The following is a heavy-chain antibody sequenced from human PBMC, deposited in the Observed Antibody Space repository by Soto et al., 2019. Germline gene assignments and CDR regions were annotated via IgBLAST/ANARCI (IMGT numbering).Heavy chain of an antibody. J-gene: IGHJ4*02. CDR1: GYTFTDYA. D-gene: IGHD6-13*01. CDR3: ARDSQYSTSWQRFDS. Sequence: QVPLVQSGVEVKKPGASVKVSCKASGYTFTDYAISWVRQAPGGGLEWMGWVNTYNGNPNYAQIFQGRVTMTTDTSTDTAYMELRSLKSDDSAVYYCARDSQYSTSWQRFDSWGQGTLVTVSS. CDR2: VNTYNGNP. V-gene: IGHV1-18*01.